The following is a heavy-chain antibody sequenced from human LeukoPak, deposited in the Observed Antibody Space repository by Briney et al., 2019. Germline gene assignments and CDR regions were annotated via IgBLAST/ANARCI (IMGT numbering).Heavy chain of an antibody. J-gene: IGHJ5*02. CDR1: GFTFSTNA. CDR2: ILGSGVAT. Sequence: QSGGPLRLSCAASGFTFSTNAMSWVRQAPGKGLEWVSGILGSGVATFYADSVKGRFTISRDNSKNTLYLQMDSLRAEDTAVYYCAKAKYDYGDPVGWFDPWGQGTLVTVSS. D-gene: IGHD4/OR15-4a*01. CDR3: AKAKYDYGDPVGWFDP. V-gene: IGHV3-23*01.